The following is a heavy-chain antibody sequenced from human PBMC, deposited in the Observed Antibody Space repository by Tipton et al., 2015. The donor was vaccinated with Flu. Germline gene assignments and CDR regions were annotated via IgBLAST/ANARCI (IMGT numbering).Heavy chain of an antibody. Sequence: TLSLTCAVSGYSISSGDYWGWIRQPPGKGLEWIGSIYQSGSTYYNPSLTSRVTVSVDTSKNQFSLRLSSVTAADTAVYYCARDQGPGYCSGGTCSYDYWGQGTLVTVSS. CDR2: IYQSGST. CDR1: GYSISSGDY. V-gene: IGHV4-38-2*02. CDR3: ARDQGPGYCSGGTCSYDY. J-gene: IGHJ4*02. D-gene: IGHD2-15*01.